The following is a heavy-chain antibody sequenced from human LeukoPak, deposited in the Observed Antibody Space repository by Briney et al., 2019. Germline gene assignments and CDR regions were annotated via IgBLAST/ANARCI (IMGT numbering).Heavy chain of an antibody. CDR2: IYTSGST. Sequence: SETLSLTCAVSGYSISSGYYWGWIRQPAGKGLEWIGRIYTSGSTNYNPSLKSRVTISVDTSKNQFSLKLSSVTAADTAVYYCASRMVGASPFDYWGQGTLVTVSS. D-gene: IGHD1-26*01. V-gene: IGHV4-38-2*01. CDR3: ASRMVGASPFDY. CDR1: GYSISSGYY. J-gene: IGHJ4*02.